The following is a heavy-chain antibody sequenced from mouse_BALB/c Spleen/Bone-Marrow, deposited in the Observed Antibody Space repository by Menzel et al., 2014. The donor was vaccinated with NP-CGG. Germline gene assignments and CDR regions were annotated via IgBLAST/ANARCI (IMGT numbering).Heavy chain of an antibody. CDR3: TRGGNWDDFDY. J-gene: IGHJ2*01. CDR2: ISSGSSNI. V-gene: IGHV5-17*02. Sequence: EVMLVESGGGLVQPGGSRKLSCAASGFTFSSFGMHWVRQAPEKGLEWVAYISSGSSNIYYEDAVKGRFTISRDNPKNTLFLQMTSRRSEDTAMYYCTRGGNWDDFDYWGQGTTLTVSS. D-gene: IGHD4-1*01. CDR1: GFTFSSFG.